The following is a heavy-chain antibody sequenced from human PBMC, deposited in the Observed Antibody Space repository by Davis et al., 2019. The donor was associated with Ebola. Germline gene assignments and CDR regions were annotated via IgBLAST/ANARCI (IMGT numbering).Heavy chain of an antibody. D-gene: IGHD2-15*01. CDR2: INHSGST. CDR1: GGSFSGFY. J-gene: IGHJ4*02. CDR3: ARFEGCSGGRCPWYFDY. Sequence: SETLSLTCAVYGGSFSGFYWSWIRQSPVKGLEWIEEINHSGSTNYNPSLKSRVTISVDTSKNQFSLKLSSVTAADTAVYYCARFEGCSGGRCPWYFDYWGQGTLITVSS. V-gene: IGHV4-34*01.